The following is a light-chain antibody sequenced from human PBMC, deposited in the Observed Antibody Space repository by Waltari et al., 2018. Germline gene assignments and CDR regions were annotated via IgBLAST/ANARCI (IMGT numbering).Light chain of an antibody. Sequence: QSVLTQTPSASGTPGQRVTISCSGSTSNIGNNYVYWYQQLPGATPKLLIYRNDQRSSGVPDRFSGSKSGTSASLAISGLRSEDEADYYCSSWNDGVNGPHMAFGGGTKLTVL. J-gene: IGLJ2*01. CDR3: SSWNDGVNGPHMA. CDR1: TSNIGNNY. CDR2: RND. V-gene: IGLV1-47*01.